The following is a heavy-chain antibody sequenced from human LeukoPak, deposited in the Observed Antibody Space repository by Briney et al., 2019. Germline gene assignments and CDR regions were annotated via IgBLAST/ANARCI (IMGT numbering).Heavy chain of an antibody. CDR2: TYYRSKRYN. CDR1: GDSVSNNSPA. V-gene: IGHV6-1*01. Sequence: SQTLSLTCVISGDSVSNNSPAWNWLTHSPSRALEWLGSTYYRSKRYNYYAVSVKSQITINPDTSKIPFSLQLNSVPPEDTAVYYCARERRSSAMDYWGQGTLVTVSA. D-gene: IGHD2-2*01. J-gene: IGHJ4*02. CDR3: ARERRSSAMDY.